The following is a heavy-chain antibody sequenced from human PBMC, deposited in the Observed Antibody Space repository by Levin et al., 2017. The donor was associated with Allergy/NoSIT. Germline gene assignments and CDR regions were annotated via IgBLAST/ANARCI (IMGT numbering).Heavy chain of an antibody. CDR1: GFTFGDYY. CDR2: IDSGGAYT. J-gene: IGHJ4*02. CDR3: ASRGPDSSGYYYDY. V-gene: IGHV3-11*03. D-gene: IGHD3-22*01. Sequence: GESLKISCVGSGFTFGDYYIHWIRQAPGKGLEWVSYIDSGGAYTNYADSVKGRFTISRDNAKNSVYLQMNSLRAEDTAVYYCASRGPDSSGYYYDYWGRGMLVTVSS.